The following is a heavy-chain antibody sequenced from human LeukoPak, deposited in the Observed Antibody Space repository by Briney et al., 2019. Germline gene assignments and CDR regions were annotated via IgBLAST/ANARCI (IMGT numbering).Heavy chain of an antibody. CDR1: GGSISSSSYY. V-gene: IGHV4-39*07. CDR2: IYYSGST. D-gene: IGHD3-16*02. J-gene: IGHJ4*02. Sequence: SETLSLTCTVSGGSISSSSYYWGWIRQPPGKGLEWIGSIYYSGSTYYNPSLKSRVTISVDTSKNQFSLKLSSVTAADTAVYYCARDSTVTFGGVIVNPNYFDYWGQGTLVTVSS. CDR3: ARDSTVTFGGVIVNPNYFDY.